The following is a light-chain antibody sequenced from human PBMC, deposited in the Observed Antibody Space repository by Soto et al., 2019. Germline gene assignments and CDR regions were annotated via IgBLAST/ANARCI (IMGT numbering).Light chain of an antibody. CDR1: RGVSSGY. CDR3: QQRSNWPPT. V-gene: IGKV3D-20*02. Sequence: ELVLTQSAGTPSWSAGERATLSCGASRGVSSGYLAWYQQKPGQAPRLLIYGASSRATGIPDRFSGSGYGTDFTLTISSLETEDFAVYYCQQRSNWPPTFGQGTKVDIK. J-gene: IGKJ1*01. CDR2: GAS.